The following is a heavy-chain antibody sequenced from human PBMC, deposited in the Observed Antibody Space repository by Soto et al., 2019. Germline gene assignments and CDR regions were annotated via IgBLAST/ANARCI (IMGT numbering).Heavy chain of an antibody. Sequence: EVQLLESGGGLVQPGGSLRLSCAASGFTFSSYAMSWVRQAPGKGLEWVSAISGSGGSTYYADSVKGRFTISRDNSKTTLEMQRSSLGAEAGAVYYRAKDPWGGEYRGYGMNWFDPCGQGTLVAVSS. CDR2: ISGSGGST. D-gene: IGHD5-12*01. V-gene: IGHV3-23*01. CDR1: GFTFSSYA. J-gene: IGHJ5*02. CDR3: AKDPWGGEYRGYGMNWFDP.